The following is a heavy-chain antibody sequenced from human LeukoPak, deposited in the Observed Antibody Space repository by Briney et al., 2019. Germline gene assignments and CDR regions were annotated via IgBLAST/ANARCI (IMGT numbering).Heavy chain of an antibody. D-gene: IGHD4-17*01. CDR3: ARINGDYLIDY. Sequence: SETLSLTCAVSISSISGGYYWGWIRQPPGKGLEWIGSIHHSGSTYYNPSLKSRVTISVDTSNNQFSLKLTSVTAADTALYYRARINGDYLIDYWGQGPLVTVSS. CDR2: IHHSGST. J-gene: IGHJ4*02. V-gene: IGHV4-38-2*01. CDR1: ISSISGGYY.